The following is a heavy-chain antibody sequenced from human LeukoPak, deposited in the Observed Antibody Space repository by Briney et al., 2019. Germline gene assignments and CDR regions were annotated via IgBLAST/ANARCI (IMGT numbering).Heavy chain of an antibody. V-gene: IGHV1-2*02. Sequence: ASVKVSCKASGYTFTGYYMHWVRQAPGQGLEWMGWINPNSGGTNYAQQFRGRVPMTRDTSISTAYMGLSRRRSDDTAVYYCAKPQTYYYDSSGYHAFDIWGQGTMVTVSS. J-gene: IGHJ3*02. D-gene: IGHD3-22*01. CDR1: GYTFTGYY. CDR2: INPNSGGT. CDR3: AKPQTYYYDSSGYHAFDI.